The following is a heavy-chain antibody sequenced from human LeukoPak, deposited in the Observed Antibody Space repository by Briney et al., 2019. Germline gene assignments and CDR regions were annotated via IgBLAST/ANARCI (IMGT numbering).Heavy chain of an antibody. CDR2: IRYDGSNK. V-gene: IGHV3-30*02. CDR3: AKDRAGGSRMYYFDY. D-gene: IGHD3-10*01. J-gene: IGHJ4*02. Sequence: SGGSLRLSCAASGFTFSSYGMHWVRQAPGKGLEWVAFIRYDGSNKYYADSVKGRFTISRDNSKNTLYLQMNSLRAEDTAVYYCAKDRAGGSRMYYFDYWGQGTLVTVSS. CDR1: GFTFSSYG.